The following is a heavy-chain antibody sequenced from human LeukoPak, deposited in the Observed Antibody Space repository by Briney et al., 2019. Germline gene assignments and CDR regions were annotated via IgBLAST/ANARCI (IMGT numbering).Heavy chain of an antibody. CDR1: GGSISSYY. Sequence: SETLSLTCPVSGGSISSYYWSWIRQPPGKGLEWIGYIYYSGSTKYNPSLKSRVTISVDTSKNQFSLRLSSVTAADTAVYYCARHSGSYPGDAFDIWGQGTMVTVSS. CDR2: IYYSGST. CDR3: ARHSGSYPGDAFDI. V-gene: IGHV4-59*08. D-gene: IGHD1-26*01. J-gene: IGHJ3*02.